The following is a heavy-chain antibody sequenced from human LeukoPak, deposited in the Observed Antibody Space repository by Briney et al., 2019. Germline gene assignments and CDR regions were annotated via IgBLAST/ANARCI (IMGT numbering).Heavy chain of an antibody. D-gene: IGHD4-23*01. CDR1: GFTFSSNG. Sequence: PGGSLRLSCAASGFTFSSNGMSGVRQAPGKGLEWVSVIGGSGGHIHYADSVKGRFTISRDNSKNTLCLQMNSLRAEDTATYYCAKDVRWSFDYWGQGTLVTVSS. CDR3: AKDVRWSFDY. J-gene: IGHJ4*02. CDR2: IGGSGGHI. V-gene: IGHV3-23*01.